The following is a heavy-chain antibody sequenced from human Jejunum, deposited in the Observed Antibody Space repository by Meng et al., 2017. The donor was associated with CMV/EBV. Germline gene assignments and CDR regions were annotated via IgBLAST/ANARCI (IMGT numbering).Heavy chain of an antibody. J-gene: IGHJ4*02. V-gene: IGHV4-34*11. Sequence: CDLYGGSFSRYYWNWIRQPPGKGLEWIGIIYYTGSTYYNPSLESRVSISIDTSKNQFSLKLRSVTAADTAVYFCARDSSRLYNYWGQGTLVTVSS. D-gene: IGHD3-16*02. CDR2: IYYTGST. CDR3: ARDSSRLYNY. CDR1: GGSFSRYY.